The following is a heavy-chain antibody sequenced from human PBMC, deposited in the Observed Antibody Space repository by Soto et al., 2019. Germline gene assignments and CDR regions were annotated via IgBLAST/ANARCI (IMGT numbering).Heavy chain of an antibody. D-gene: IGHD1-1*01. Sequence: PGGSLRLSCAASGFPFRTFAMHWVRQAPGKGLEWVAVISNDGSIKYFLDSVKGRFTISRDNSTNTLSLQMDSLRAEDTAVYYCARDKKPFNWSPSILKSYYYGMDVWGQGTTVTVSS. CDR1: GFPFRTFA. V-gene: IGHV3-30-3*01. CDR3: ARDKKPFNWSPSILKSYYYGMDV. J-gene: IGHJ6*02. CDR2: ISNDGSIK.